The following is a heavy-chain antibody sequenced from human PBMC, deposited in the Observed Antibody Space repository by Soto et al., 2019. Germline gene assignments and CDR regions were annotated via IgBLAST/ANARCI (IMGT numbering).Heavy chain of an antibody. Sequence: ASVKVCCKASGYTFTNYAMHWVRQAPGQGLEWMGWISAYNGNTNYAQKLQGRVTMTTDTSTSTAYMELRSLRSDDTAVYYCARLDITIFGVVIIPFDYWDQGTLVTVS. CDR3: ARLDITIFGVVIIPFDY. CDR1: GYTFTNYA. CDR2: ISAYNGNT. J-gene: IGHJ4*02. V-gene: IGHV1-18*01. D-gene: IGHD3-3*01.